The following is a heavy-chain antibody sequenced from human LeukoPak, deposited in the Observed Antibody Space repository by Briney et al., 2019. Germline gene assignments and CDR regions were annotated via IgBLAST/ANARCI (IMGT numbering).Heavy chain of an antibody. D-gene: IGHD5-12*01. CDR2: INLNSGGT. J-gene: IGHJ4*02. CDR1: GYTFTGYY. Sequence: ASVKVSCKASGYTFTGYYMHWVRQAPGQGLEWMGWINLNSGGTNYAQKFQGRVTMTRDTSISTAYMELRSLRSDDTAVYYCARDSPYLVGAIRDYWGQGTLVTVSS. V-gene: IGHV1-2*02. CDR3: ARDSPYLVGAIRDY.